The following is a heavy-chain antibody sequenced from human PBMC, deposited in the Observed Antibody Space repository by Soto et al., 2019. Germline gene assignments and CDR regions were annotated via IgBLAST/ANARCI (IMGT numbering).Heavy chain of an antibody. CDR3: ARAPGGYYAMDV. CDR1: GFTFSSFW. V-gene: IGHV3-74*01. D-gene: IGHD2-2*01. CDR2: ISGDGDTT. J-gene: IGHJ6*02. Sequence: GGSLRLSCAASGFTFSSFWTHWVRQAPGKGLVWVSRISGDGDTTSYADSVKGRFTISRDNAKNTLYLQMNSLRAEDTAVYYCARAPGGYYAMDVWGQGTTVTVSS.